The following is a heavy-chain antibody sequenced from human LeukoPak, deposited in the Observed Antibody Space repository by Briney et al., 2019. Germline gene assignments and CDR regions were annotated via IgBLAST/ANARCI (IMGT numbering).Heavy chain of an antibody. J-gene: IGHJ4*02. CDR1: GFTVSSYW. V-gene: IGHV3-74*01. CDR2: IRRGGTT. D-gene: IGHD2-15*01. CDR3: ARDAGQATPFDY. Sequence: GGSLRLSCAASGFTVSSYWIHWVRQAPGKGLVWFSLIRRGGTTSFAASVQGRFTISRDNTRNTLYLQMNSLAAEDTAVYYCARDAGQATPFDYWGPGTLVTVSS.